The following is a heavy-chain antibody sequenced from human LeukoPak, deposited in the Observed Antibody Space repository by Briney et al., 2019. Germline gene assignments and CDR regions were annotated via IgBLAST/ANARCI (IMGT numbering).Heavy chain of an antibody. J-gene: IGHJ3*02. V-gene: IGHV1-46*01. CDR1: GYTFTSYY. D-gene: IGHD2-2*01. CDR3: AGQTDGIVVVPAASDAFDI. CDR2: INPSGGST. Sequence: GASVKVSCKASGYTFTSYYMHWVRQAPGQGHEWMGIINPSGGSTSYAQKFHGRVTMTRDTSTSTVYMELSSLRSEDAAVYYCAGQTDGIVVVPAASDAFDIWGQGTMVTVSS.